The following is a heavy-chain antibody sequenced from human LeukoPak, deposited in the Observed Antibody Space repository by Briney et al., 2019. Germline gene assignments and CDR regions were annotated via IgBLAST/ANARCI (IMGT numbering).Heavy chain of an antibody. D-gene: IGHD5-12*01. J-gene: IGHJ4*02. V-gene: IGHV3-11*01. CDR2: ISSSGSTM. CDR1: GFSFSDYY. CDR3: ARDPGSGYEEHFDY. Sequence: GGSLRLSCAASGFSFSDYYMSWIRQAPGKGLEWVSYISSSGSTMYYTDSVKGRFTISRDNAKDSLYLQMNSLRAEDTAVYYCARDPGSGYEEHFDYWGQGTLVTVSS.